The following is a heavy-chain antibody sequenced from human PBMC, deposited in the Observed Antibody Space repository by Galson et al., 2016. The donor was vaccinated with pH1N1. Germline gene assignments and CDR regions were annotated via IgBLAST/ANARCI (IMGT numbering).Heavy chain of an antibody. CDR2: IIPIFGTT. V-gene: IGHV1-69*13. D-gene: IGHD3-10*01. J-gene: IGHJ6*02. Sequence: SVKVSCKASGGTFSNSAVSWVRQAPGQGLEWMGGIIPIFGTTNYAQKIQGRVTITADQITSTSYMELSSLRSEDTAIYYCASPAIVRGVVYYHCGMDVWGQGTTVTVSS. CDR3: ASPAIVRGVVYYHCGMDV. CDR1: GGTFSNSA.